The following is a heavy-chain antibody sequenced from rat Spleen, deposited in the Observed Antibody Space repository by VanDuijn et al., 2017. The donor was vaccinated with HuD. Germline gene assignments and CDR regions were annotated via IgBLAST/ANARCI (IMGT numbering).Heavy chain of an antibody. CDR3: ARHPQLGTYYFDY. CDR2: ISYDGSST. D-gene: IGHD3-4*01. Sequence: EVQLVESGGGLVQPGRSLKLSCAASGLTFSDYYMAWVRQAPTKGLEWVATISYDGSSTYYRDSVKGRFTISRDNAKHTLYLQMDSLRSEDTATYYCARHPQLGTYYFDYWGQGVMVTVSS. CDR1: GLTFSDYY. J-gene: IGHJ2*01. V-gene: IGHV5-29*01.